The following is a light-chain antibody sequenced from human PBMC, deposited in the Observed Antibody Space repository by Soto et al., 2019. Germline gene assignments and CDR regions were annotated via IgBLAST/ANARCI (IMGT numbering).Light chain of an antibody. CDR3: QQYYNWPQFT. V-gene: IGKV3-15*01. J-gene: IGKJ2*01. Sequence: EIVMTQSPATLSVSQGEGATLSCRASQSITTYLAWYQQKPGQVPRLLIYGASTRATGIPARFSGSGSGTEFTLTISSLQSEDFAVYYCQQYYNWPQFTFGQGTKLEIK. CDR1: QSITTY. CDR2: GAS.